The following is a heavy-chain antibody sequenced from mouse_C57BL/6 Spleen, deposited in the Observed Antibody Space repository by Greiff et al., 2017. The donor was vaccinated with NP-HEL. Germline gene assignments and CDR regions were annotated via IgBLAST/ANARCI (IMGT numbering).Heavy chain of an antibody. D-gene: IGHD1-1*01. CDR3: ARSYYYGSSLDAMDY. J-gene: IGHJ4*01. Sequence: VQLKESGGGLVKPGGSLKLSCAASGFTFSDYGMHWVRQAPDKGLEWVAYISSGSSTIYYADTVKGRFTISRDNAKNTLFLQMTSLRSEDTAMYYCARSYYYGSSLDAMDYWGQGTSVTVSS. CDR2: ISSGSSTI. CDR1: GFTFSDYG. V-gene: IGHV5-17*01.